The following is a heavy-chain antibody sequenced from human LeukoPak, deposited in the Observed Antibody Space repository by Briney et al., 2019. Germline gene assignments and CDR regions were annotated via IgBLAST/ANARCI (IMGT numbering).Heavy chain of an antibody. J-gene: IGHJ4*02. CDR2: ISVSGGTI. V-gene: IGHV3-23*01. CDR3: TTDEVGKYCSSTNCPVDC. D-gene: IGHD2-2*01. CDR1: GFTFSKYA. Sequence: PGGSLRLSCAASGFTFSKYAMNWVRQAPGKGLEWVSAISVSGGTINYADSVKGRFTISRDNSKNSLYLQMNSLGAEDTAVYYCTTDEVGKYCSSTNCPVDCWGQGTLVTASS.